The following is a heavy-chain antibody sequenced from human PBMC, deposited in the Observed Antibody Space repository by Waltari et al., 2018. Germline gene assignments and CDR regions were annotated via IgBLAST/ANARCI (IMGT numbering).Heavy chain of an antibody. CDR3: ARRWTSDWSDP. CDR1: GYTFNIYG. Sequence: QLVQSDAEVKKPGASVKVSCKTSGYTFNIYGINWVRQAPGQGLESMGWLSADTGNPNYAKNCQGRVTMTRDTSTNTAYLELRGLTSDDTAVYYCARRWTSDWSDPWGQGTLVTVSS. V-gene: IGHV1-18*01. CDR2: LSADTGNP. J-gene: IGHJ5*02.